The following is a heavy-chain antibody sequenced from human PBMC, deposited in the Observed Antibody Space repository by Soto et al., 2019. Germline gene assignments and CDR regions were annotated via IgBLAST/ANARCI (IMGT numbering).Heavy chain of an antibody. CDR1: GGSISSGGYY. J-gene: IGHJ4*02. Sequence: QVQLQESGPGLVKPSQTLSLTCTVSGGSISSGGYYWSWIRQHPGKGLEWIGYIYYSGSTYYNPSLKSRVTISVDTSKNQFSLKLSSVTAADTAVYYCARVESCGGDCYSFDYWGQGTLVTVSS. D-gene: IGHD2-21*02. CDR3: ARVESCGGDCYSFDY. CDR2: IYYSGST. V-gene: IGHV4-31*03.